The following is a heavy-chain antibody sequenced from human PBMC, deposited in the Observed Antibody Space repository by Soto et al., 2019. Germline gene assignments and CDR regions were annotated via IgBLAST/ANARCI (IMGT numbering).Heavy chain of an antibody. Sequence: SETLSLTCTFSVVSISNSSYYCGWIRRPPGKGLEWIGTIYYSGITYYNPSLKSRVTISVDTSKNQFSLKLTSVTAADTAVYYCERHGPNWGQGTLVTVSS. CDR2: IYYSGIT. J-gene: IGHJ4*02. V-gene: IGHV4-39*01. CDR3: ERHGPN. CDR1: VVSISNSSYY.